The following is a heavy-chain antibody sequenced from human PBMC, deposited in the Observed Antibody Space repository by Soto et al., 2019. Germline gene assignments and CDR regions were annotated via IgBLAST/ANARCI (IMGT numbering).Heavy chain of an antibody. V-gene: IGHV4-4*07. CDR2: IYTSGST. J-gene: IGHJ4*02. CDR3: ARVGTYSSSSTYYFDY. D-gene: IGHD6-6*01. Sequence: PSETLSLTCTVPGGSISSYNWRWIRQPAGKGLEWIGRIYTSGSTNYNPSLKSRVTMSVDTSKNQFSLKLSSVTAADTAVYYCARVGTYSSSSTYYFDYWGQGTLVTVS. CDR1: GGSISSYN.